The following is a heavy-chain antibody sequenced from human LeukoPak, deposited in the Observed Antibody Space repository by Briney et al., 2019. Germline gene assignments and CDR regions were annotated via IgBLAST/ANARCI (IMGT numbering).Heavy chain of an antibody. J-gene: IGHJ5*02. Sequence: ASVKVSCKASGYTFTSSYMHWVRQAPGQGLEWMGIINPSGGNTTYAQKFQGRVTITADESTSTAYMELSSLRSEDTAVYYCAPLHTVAVARVRFDPWGQGTLVTVSS. CDR1: GYTFTSSY. CDR3: APLHTVAVARVRFDP. CDR2: INPSGGNT. D-gene: IGHD6-19*01. V-gene: IGHV1-46*01.